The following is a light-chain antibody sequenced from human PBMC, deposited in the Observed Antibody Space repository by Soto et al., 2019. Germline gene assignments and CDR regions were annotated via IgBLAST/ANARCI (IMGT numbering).Light chain of an antibody. CDR2: GAS. CDR1: QSVSSN. CDR3: HTLGNWPE. J-gene: IGKJ5*01. Sequence: FMCPGERRVGYCRASQSVSSNLAWYQQKPGQAPRLLIYGASTRASGIPARFSGSGAGRDCTLTITGLEPDECATDYCHTLGNWPEFGQGTRVEIK. V-gene: IGKV3-11*02.